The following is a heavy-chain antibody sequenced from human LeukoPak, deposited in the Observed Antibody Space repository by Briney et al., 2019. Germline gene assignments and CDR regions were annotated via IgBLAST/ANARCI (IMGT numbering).Heavy chain of an antibody. CDR2: INQRRNT. CDR3: ARAVVIAPYYFDY. D-gene: IGHD2-21*01. V-gene: IGHV4-34*01. Sequence: SETLSLTCVVYGESFSGYSWSWIRQPPGKGLEWIGEINQRRNTNYNPSLKSRVTMSVDTSKNQFSLKLSSVTAADTAVYYCARAVVIAPYYFDYWGQGTLVTVSS. J-gene: IGHJ4*02. CDR1: GESFSGYS.